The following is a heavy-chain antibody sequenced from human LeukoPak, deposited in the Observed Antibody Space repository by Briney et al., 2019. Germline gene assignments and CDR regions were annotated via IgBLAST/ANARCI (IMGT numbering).Heavy chain of an antibody. CDR1: GFTFSSYA. V-gene: IGHV3-23*01. D-gene: IGHD6-13*01. CDR3: ARNHIAAAWTFDY. Sequence: GGSLRLSCAASGFTFSSYAMSWVRQAPGKGLEWFSGISGSGGSTYYADSVKGRFTISRDNAKNSLYLQMNSLRAEDTAVYYCARNHIAAAWTFDYWGQGTLVTVSS. CDR2: ISGSGGST. J-gene: IGHJ4*02.